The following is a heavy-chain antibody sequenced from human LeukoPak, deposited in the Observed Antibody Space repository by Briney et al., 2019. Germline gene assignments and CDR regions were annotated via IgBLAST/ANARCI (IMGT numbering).Heavy chain of an antibody. CDR3: ARGPSSGWYNY. J-gene: IGHJ4*02. D-gene: IGHD6-19*01. CDR1: GYTFTGYY. CDR2: ISAYNGNT. Sequence: ASVKVSCKASGYTFTGYYMHWVRQAPGQGLEWMGWISAYNGNTNYAQKLQGRVTMTTDTSTSTAYMELRSLRSDDTAVYYCARGPSSGWYNYWGQGTLVTVSS. V-gene: IGHV1-18*04.